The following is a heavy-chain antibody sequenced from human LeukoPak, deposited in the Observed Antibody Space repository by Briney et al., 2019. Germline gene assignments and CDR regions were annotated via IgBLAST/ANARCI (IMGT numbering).Heavy chain of an antibody. Sequence: SSETLSLTCAVYGGSFSGYYWSWIRQPPGKGLEWIGEINHSGSTNYNPSLKSRVTISVDTSKNQFSLKLSSVTAADTAVYYCARPSYGSGSYYEYYYYGMDVWGQGTTVTVS. CDR1: GGSFSGYY. V-gene: IGHV4-34*01. CDR3: ARPSYGSGSYYEYYYYGMDV. D-gene: IGHD3-10*01. CDR2: INHSGST. J-gene: IGHJ6*02.